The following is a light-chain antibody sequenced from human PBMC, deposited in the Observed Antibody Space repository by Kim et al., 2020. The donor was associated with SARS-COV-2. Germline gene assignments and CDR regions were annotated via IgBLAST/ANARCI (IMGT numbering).Light chain of an antibody. J-gene: IGKJ1*01. CDR3: QQYGNSPPWT. CDR1: QSVSNRY. V-gene: IGKV3-20*01. CDR2: DAS. Sequence: EIVLTQSPGTLSLSPGERATLSCRASQSVSNRYLAWYQLKRGQAPRLLIHDASIRATGIPDRFSGSGSGTDFTLTISRLEPEDFAVYFCQQYGNSPPWTFGQGTKVDIK.